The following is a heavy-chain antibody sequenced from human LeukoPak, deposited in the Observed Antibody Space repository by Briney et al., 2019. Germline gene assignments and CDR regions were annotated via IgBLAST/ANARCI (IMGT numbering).Heavy chain of an antibody. CDR2: IYYSGST. V-gene: IGHV4-39*01. CDR3: ARGYSGYGSDAFDI. D-gene: IGHD5-12*01. Sequence: SETLSLTRTVSGGSISSSSYYWGWIRQPPGKGLEWIGSIYYSGSTYYNPSLKSRVTISVDTSKNQFSLKLSSVTAADTAVYYCARGYSGYGSDAFDIWGQGTMVTVSS. CDR1: GGSISSSSYY. J-gene: IGHJ3*02.